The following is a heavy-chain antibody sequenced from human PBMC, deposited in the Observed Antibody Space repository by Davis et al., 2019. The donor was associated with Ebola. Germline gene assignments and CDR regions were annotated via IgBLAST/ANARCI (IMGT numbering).Heavy chain of an antibody. D-gene: IGHD5-24*01. CDR2: ISGSGGST. Sequence: PGGSLRLSCVASGFTFSSYAMSWARQAPGKGLEWVSCISGSGGSTEYADSAKGRLTISRDNVKNTLYLQMNSLRAEDTAVYYCAKDRPNYYGTDGHYYRSGGDSWGQGTLVTVSS. V-gene: IGHV3-23*01. CDR1: GFTFSSYA. J-gene: IGHJ4*02. CDR3: AKDRPNYYGTDGHYYRSGGDS.